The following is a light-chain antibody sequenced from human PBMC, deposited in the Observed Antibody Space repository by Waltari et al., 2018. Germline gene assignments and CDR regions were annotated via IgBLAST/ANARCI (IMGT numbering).Light chain of an antibody. Sequence: QSALTQPASVSGSPGRSITISCIGGGCFVSWYQQHPGKAPKLIIYDDIRRPSGVSNRFSASKSDNTASLTISGLQADDEAVYYCSSFVGGTTYLLIGGGTRLTVL. CDR3: SSFVGGTTYLL. J-gene: IGLJ2*01. CDR2: DDI. V-gene: IGLV2-23*01. CDR1: GCF.